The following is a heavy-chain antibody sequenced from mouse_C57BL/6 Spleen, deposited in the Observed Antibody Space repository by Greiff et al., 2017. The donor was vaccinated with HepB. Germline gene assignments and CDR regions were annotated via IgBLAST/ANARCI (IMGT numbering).Heavy chain of an antibody. D-gene: IGHD2-3*01. Sequence: VQLQQPGAELVKPGASVKLSCKASGYTFTSYWMQWVKQRPGQGLEWIGEIDPSDSYTNYNQKFKGKATLTVDTSSSTAYMQLSSLTSEDSAVYYCARSGDGPWFAYWGQGTLVTVSA. V-gene: IGHV1-50*01. CDR3: ARSGDGPWFAY. CDR2: IDPSDSYT. CDR1: GYTFTSYW. J-gene: IGHJ3*01.